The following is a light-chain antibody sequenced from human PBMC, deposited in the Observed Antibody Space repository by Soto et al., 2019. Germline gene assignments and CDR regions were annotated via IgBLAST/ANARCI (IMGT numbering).Light chain of an antibody. Sequence: EIVMTQSPATLSVSPGERATLSCRASQSVATNLAWYQQKPGQPPRLLIYGASSRATGIPDRFSGSGSGTDFTLTISRLEPEDFAMYYCQQYGSSPPWTFGQGTKVDIK. CDR1: QSVATN. CDR2: GAS. V-gene: IGKV3-20*01. CDR3: QQYGSSPPWT. J-gene: IGKJ1*01.